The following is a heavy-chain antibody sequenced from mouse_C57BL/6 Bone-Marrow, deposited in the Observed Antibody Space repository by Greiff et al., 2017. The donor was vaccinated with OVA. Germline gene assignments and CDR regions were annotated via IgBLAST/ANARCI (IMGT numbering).Heavy chain of an antibody. J-gene: IGHJ1*03. CDR2: IYPRSGNT. D-gene: IGHD1-1*01. V-gene: IGHV1-81*01. CDR1: GYTFTSYG. CDR3: ARSGYYGSSSYWYFDV. Sequence: QVQLQQSGAELARPGASVKLSCKASGYTFTSYGISWVKQRTGQGLEWIGEIYPRSGNTYYNEKFKGKATVTADKSSSTAYMELRRLTSEDSAVYFCARSGYYGSSSYWYFDVWGTGTTVTVSS.